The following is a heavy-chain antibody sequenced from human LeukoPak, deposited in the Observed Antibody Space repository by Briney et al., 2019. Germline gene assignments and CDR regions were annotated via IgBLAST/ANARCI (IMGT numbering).Heavy chain of an antibody. CDR3: ARGSDSSGYYFEWFDP. CDR2: IYSGGST. CDR1: GFTVSSTY. J-gene: IGHJ5*02. Sequence: GGSLRLSCAASGFTVSSTYMSWVRQAPGKGLEWVSVIYSGGSTYYADSVKGRFTISRDNSKNTLYLQMNSLRAEDTAVYYCARGSDSSGYYFEWFDPWGQGTLVTVSS. V-gene: IGHV3-53*01. D-gene: IGHD3-22*01.